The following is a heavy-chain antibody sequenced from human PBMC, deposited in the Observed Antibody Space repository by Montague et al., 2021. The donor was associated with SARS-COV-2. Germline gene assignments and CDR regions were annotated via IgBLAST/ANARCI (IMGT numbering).Heavy chain of an antibody. D-gene: IGHD3-22*01. CDR1: TGSLSTYY. J-gene: IGHJ4*02. V-gene: IGHV4-59*08. CDR2: IYYSGYT. Sequence: SETLSLTCTVSTGSLSTYYWSWIRQPPGKGLEWIGYIYYSGYTNYNPSLKSRITISVDTSKSQFSLRLSSVTAADTAFYYCASHRGGDYYDEYFNHWGQGTLVSVSS. CDR3: ASHRGGDYYDEYFNH.